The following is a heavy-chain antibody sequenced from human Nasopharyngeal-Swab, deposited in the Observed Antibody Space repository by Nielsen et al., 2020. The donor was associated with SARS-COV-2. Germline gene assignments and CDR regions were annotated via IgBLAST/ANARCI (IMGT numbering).Heavy chain of an antibody. CDR1: GGTFNNYA. V-gene: IGHV1-69*05. J-gene: IGHJ6*02. D-gene: IGHD5-12*01. CDR2: IIPNFGTP. Sequence: SVKVSCKASGGTFNNYAFSWVRQAPGQGLEWMGGIIPNFGTPNYAQKFQGRVTMTTDTSTSTAYMELRSLRSDDTAVYYCARDPGYSWDYYYYGTDVWGQGTTVTVSS. CDR3: ARDPGYSWDYYYYGTDV.